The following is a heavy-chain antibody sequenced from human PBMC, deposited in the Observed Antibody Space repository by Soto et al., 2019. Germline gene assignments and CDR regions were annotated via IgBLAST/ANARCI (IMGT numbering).Heavy chain of an antibody. Sequence: QVPLVQSGAEVKKPGASVKVSCKASGYTFTSYAMHWVRQAPGQRLEWMGWINAGNGNTKYSQKFQGRVTITRDTSASTAYMELSSLRSEDTAVYYCARGSGYDYYYYYYMDVWGKGTTVTVSS. D-gene: IGHD5-12*01. CDR1: GYTFTSYA. V-gene: IGHV1-3*01. J-gene: IGHJ6*03. CDR3: ARGSGYDYYYYYYMDV. CDR2: INAGNGNT.